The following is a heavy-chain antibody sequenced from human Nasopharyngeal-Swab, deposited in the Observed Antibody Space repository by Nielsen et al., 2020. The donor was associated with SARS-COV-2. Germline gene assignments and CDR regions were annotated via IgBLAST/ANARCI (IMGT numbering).Heavy chain of an antibody. CDR1: GGSFSGYY. J-gene: IGHJ6*02. CDR3: ARYIIAARPLYYYYGMDV. CDR2: INHSGST. V-gene: IGHV4-34*01. D-gene: IGHD6-6*01. Sequence: GALRLSCAVYGGSFSGYYWSWIRQPPGKGLEWIGEINHSGSTNYNPSLKSRVTISVDTSKNQFSLKLSSVTAEDTAVYYCARYIIAARPLYYYYGMDVWGQGTMVTVSS.